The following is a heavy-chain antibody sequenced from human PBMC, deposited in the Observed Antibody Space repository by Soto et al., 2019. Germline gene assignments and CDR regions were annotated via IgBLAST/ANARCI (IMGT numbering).Heavy chain of an antibody. Sequence: EVQLLESGGGLVQPGGSLRLSCAASGFTFTIYAMSWVRQAPGKGLEWVSGISGSGGNTYYADSVKGRFTISRDNSKNTLYLQMNSLRAEDSAVYYCANNWDCSGGTCYSYCSYDVDVWGQGTTVIVSS. D-gene: IGHD2-15*01. CDR2: ISGSGGNT. CDR3: ANNWDCSGGTCYSYCSYDVDV. CDR1: GFTFTIYA. V-gene: IGHV3-23*01. J-gene: IGHJ6*02.